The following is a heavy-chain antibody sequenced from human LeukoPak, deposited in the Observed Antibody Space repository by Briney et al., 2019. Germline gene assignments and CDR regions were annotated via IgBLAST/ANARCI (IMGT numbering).Heavy chain of an antibody. J-gene: IGHJ4*02. Sequence: PSETLSLTCAVSGGSISSSNWWSWIRQPPGKGLEWIGEINHSGSTNYNPSLKSRVTISVDTSKNQFSLKLSSVTAADTAVYYCARSRAMSGLWSGYKYYFDYWGQGTLVTVSS. CDR2: INHSGST. V-gene: IGHV4-4*02. CDR1: GGSISSSNW. D-gene: IGHD3-3*01. CDR3: ARSRAMSGLWSGYKYYFDY.